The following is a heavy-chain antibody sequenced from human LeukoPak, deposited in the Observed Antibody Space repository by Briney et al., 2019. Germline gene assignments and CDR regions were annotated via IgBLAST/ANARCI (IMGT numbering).Heavy chain of an antibody. J-gene: IGHJ4*02. CDR1: GFTFSSHW. V-gene: IGHV3-7*01. CDR3: ARDGEMPTIYFDY. D-gene: IGHD5-24*01. Sequence: PGGSLRLSCAVSGFTFSSHWMSWVRQAPGKGLEWVADIKQDGSETYYVDSVKGGFTISRDNAKNSLFLQMNSLRAEDTAVYYCARDGEMPTIYFDYWGQGTLVTVSS. CDR2: IKQDGSET.